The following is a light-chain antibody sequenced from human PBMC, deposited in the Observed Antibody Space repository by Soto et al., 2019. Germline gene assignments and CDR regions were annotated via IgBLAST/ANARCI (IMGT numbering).Light chain of an antibody. V-gene: IGKV1-12*01. Sequence: DIQMTQSPSSVSASVGDRVTITCRASQHINNWLAWYQQKPGGAPKLLIYAASSVQSGVPSRFSGSGFGTEFTLTISSLQPEDFATYHCQQTSTFPRTFGGGTKVEIK. CDR1: QHINNW. CDR3: QQTSTFPRT. J-gene: IGKJ4*01. CDR2: AAS.